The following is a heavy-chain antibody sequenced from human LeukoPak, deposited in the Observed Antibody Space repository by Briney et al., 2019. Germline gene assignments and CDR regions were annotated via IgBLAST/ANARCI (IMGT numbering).Heavy chain of an antibody. CDR1: GFTFTYAY. CDR2: IKSKTDGGTT. D-gene: IGHD6-19*01. V-gene: IGHV3-15*01. Sequence: GGSLRLSCAASGFTFTYAYMSWVRQAPGRGLEWVGRIKSKTDGGTTDYAAPVKGRFTISRDDSNKTLHLQMNSLKTEDTGVYYCANGQWLGPFDYWGQGTLVTVSS. CDR3: ANGQWLGPFDY. J-gene: IGHJ4*02.